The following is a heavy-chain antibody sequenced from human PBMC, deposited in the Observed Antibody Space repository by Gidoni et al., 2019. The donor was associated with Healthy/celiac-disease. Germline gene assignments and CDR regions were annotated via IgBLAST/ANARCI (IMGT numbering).Heavy chain of an antibody. CDR1: GFIFSSYE. CDR3: ARGRPSLRYAFDI. J-gene: IGHJ3*02. CDR2: ISSSCSII. V-gene: IGHV3-48*03. D-gene: IGHD2-21*01. Sequence: EVKLVESGGGLVQPGGSMRHYCADSGFIFSSYEMNWVRQAPGKGLEWVSYISSSCSIIYYADSVKGRFTISRDNAKNSLYLQMNSLRAGDTAVYYCARGRPSLRYAFDIWGQGTMVTVSS.